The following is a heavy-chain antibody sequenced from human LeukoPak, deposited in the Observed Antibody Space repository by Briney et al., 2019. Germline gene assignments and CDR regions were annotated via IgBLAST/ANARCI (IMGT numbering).Heavy chain of an antibody. CDR3: ATVGVYYYGMDV. CDR1: GGTFSSYA. CDR2: FDPEDGET. D-gene: IGHD3-3*01. V-gene: IGHV1-24*01. J-gene: IGHJ6*02. Sequence: ASVKVSCKASGGTFSSYAISWVRQAPGQGLEWMGGFDPEDGETIYAQKFQGRVTMTEDTSTDTAYMELSSLRSEDTAVYYCATVGVYYYGMDVWGQGTTVTVSS.